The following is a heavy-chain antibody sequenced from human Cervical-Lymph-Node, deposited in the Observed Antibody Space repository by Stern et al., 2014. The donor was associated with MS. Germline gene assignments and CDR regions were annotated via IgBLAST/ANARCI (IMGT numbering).Heavy chain of an antibody. CDR2: ISYDGSNK. CDR1: GFTFSSYA. CDR3: ARDGREQLVVADKYWFDP. J-gene: IGHJ5*02. D-gene: IGHD6-13*01. Sequence: VQLVESGGGVVQPGRSLRLSCAASGFTFSSYAMHWVRQAPGKGLEWVAVISYDGSNKYYADSVKGRFTISRDNSKNTLYLQMNSLRAEDTAVYYCARDGREQLVVADKYWFDPWGQGTLVTVSS. V-gene: IGHV3-30*04.